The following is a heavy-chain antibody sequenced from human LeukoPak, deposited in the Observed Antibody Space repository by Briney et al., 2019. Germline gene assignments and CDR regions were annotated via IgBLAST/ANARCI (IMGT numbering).Heavy chain of an antibody. Sequence: ASVKVSCKASGYTFTGYYMHWVRQAPGQGLEWMGWINPNSGGTNYARKFQGRVTMTRDTSISTAYMELSRLRSDDTAVYYCATAHTYYDVLTGYYEFDNWGQGTLVTVSS. V-gene: IGHV1-2*02. CDR3: ATAHTYYDVLTGYYEFDN. J-gene: IGHJ4*02. D-gene: IGHD3-9*01. CDR2: INPNSGGT. CDR1: GYTFTGYY.